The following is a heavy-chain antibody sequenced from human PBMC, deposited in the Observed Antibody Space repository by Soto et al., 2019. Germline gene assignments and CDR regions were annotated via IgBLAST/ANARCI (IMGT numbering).Heavy chain of an antibody. J-gene: IGHJ6*02. D-gene: IGHD2-21*02. Sequence: SQTLSLTCAISWDSVSSNSAAWNWIRQSPSRGLEWLGRTYYRSKWYNDYAVSVKSRITINPDTSKNQFSLQLNSVTPEDTAVYYCARDLGGRRTAADYGMDVWGQGTTVTVSS. CDR3: ARDLGGRRTAADYGMDV. CDR1: WDSVSSNSAA. V-gene: IGHV6-1*01. CDR2: TYYRSKWYN.